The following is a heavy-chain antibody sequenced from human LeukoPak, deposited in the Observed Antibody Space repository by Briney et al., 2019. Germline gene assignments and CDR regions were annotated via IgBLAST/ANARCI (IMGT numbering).Heavy chain of an antibody. D-gene: IGHD5-12*01. CDR2: INHSGST. V-gene: IGHV4-30-2*01. J-gene: IGHJ5*02. Sequence: PSETLSLTCAVSGGSISSGGYSWSWIRQPPGKGLEWIGYINHSGSTNYNPSLKSRVTISVDTSKNQFSLKLSSVTAADTAVYYCARGARGYSLRHWFDPWGQGTLVTVSS. CDR1: GGSISSGGYS. CDR3: ARGARGYSLRHWFDP.